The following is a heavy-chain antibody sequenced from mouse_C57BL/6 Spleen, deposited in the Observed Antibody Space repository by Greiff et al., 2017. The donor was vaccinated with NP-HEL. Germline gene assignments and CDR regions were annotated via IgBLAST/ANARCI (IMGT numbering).Heavy chain of an antibody. J-gene: IGHJ3*01. CDR2: IDPNSGGT. D-gene: IGHD4-1*01. Sequence: QVQLQQPGAELVKPGATVKLSCKASGYTFTSYWMHWVKQRPGRGIEWIGRIDPNSGGTKYNDKFKSKATLTVDKPSSTAYMQLSGLTSEDSAVDYCARERPLGLAYWGQGTLVTVSA. CDR3: ARERPLGLAY. V-gene: IGHV1-72*01. CDR1: GYTFTSYW.